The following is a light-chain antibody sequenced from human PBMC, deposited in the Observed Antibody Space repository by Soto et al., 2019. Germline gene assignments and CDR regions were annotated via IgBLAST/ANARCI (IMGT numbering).Light chain of an antibody. CDR1: QSLISKN. CDR2: GVS. CDR3: QHYLSPVWT. V-gene: IGKV3-20*01. J-gene: IGKJ1*01. Sequence: EIVLTQSPGTLSLSPGERVTLSCRASQSLISKNLNWFQQKTGQSPRLLIYGVSRRATGIPDRFSASGSGTDLTLTISRLEAEDFAVYFCQHYLSPVWTFGQGTKLEI.